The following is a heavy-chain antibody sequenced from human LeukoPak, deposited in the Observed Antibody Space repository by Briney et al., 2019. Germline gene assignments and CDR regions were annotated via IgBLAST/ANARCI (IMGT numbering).Heavy chain of an antibody. CDR3: ARGAVVVPVASRADY. D-gene: IGHD2-2*01. Sequence: GGSLRLSCAASGFTFSSYSMNWVRQAPGKGLEWVSSISSSSSYIYYADSVKGRFTISRDNAKNSLYLQMNSLRAEDTAVYYCARGAVVVPVASRADYWGQGTLVTVSS. CDR1: GFTFSSYS. CDR2: ISSSSSYI. V-gene: IGHV3-21*01. J-gene: IGHJ4*02.